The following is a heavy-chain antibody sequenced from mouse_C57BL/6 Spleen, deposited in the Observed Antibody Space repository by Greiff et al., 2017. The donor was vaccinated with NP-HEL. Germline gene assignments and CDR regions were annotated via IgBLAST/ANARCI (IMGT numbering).Heavy chain of an antibody. CDR2: ISNGGGST. V-gene: IGHV5-12*01. J-gene: IGHJ3*01. CDR1: GFTFSDYY. CDR3: ARHKDGYFAY. D-gene: IGHD2-3*01. Sequence: VKLVESGGGLVQPGGSLKLSCAASGFTFSDYYMYWVRQTPEKRLEWVAYISNGGGSTYYPDTVKGRFTISRDNAKNTLYLQMSRLKSEDTAMYYCARHKDGYFAYWGQGTLVTVSA.